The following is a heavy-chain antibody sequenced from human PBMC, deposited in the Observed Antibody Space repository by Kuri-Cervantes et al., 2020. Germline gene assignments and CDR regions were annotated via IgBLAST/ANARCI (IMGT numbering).Heavy chain of an antibody. J-gene: IGHJ5*02. V-gene: IGHV4-30-2*01. CDR2: IYHSGSI. CDR3: ARAYCSSTRCWLDP. Sequence: SQTLALTCAGPGVSISCGGYSWSWIGQPPGKGLEWIGYIYHSGSIYCNPSLKSRVPISVDRYKNQFSLKLSSVTAADTAVYYCARAYCSSTRCWLDPWGQGTLVTVSS. D-gene: IGHD2-2*01. CDR1: GVSISCGGYS.